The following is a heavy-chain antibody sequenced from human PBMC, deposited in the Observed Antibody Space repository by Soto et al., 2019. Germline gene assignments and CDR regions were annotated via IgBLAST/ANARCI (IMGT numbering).Heavy chain of an antibody. Sequence: EVQLVESGGGQVQPGGSLRLSCAASGVIATAKYMNWVRQAPGGVLEWVAVIYNSGSTYHADSVKGRFTISSHDSKNTLYLQMDSLRPEDTAVYYCARANDLNAFDIWGQGTMVTVSS. CDR2: IYNSGST. CDR1: GVIATAKY. D-gene: IGHD1-1*01. CDR3: ARANDLNAFDI. J-gene: IGHJ3*02. V-gene: IGHV3-53*04.